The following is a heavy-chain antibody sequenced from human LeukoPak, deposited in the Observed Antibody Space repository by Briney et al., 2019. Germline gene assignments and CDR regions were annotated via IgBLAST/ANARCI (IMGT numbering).Heavy chain of an antibody. J-gene: IGHJ4*02. CDR1: EGTFSSYA. D-gene: IGHD5-24*01. V-gene: IGHV1-69*04. Sequence: GASVKVSCKASEGTFSSYAISWVRQAPGQGLEWMGRIIPILGIANYAQKFQGRVTITADKSTSTAYMELSSLRSEDTAVYYCARESDGYFDYWGQGTLVTVSS. CDR2: IIPILGIA. CDR3: ARESDGYFDY.